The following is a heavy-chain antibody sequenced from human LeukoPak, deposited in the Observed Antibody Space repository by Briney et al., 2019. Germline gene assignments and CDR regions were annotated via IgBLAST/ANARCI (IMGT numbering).Heavy chain of an antibody. D-gene: IGHD3-3*01. CDR1: GGSFSGYY. CDR3: ARGYYDFWSGYPTFDY. Sequence: SETLSLTSAVYGGSFSGYYWSWIRQPPGKGLEWIGEINHSGSTNYNPSLKSRVTISVDTSKNQFSLKLSSVTAADTAVYYCARGYYDFWSGYPTFDYWGQGTLVTVSS. CDR2: INHSGST. V-gene: IGHV4-34*01. J-gene: IGHJ4*02.